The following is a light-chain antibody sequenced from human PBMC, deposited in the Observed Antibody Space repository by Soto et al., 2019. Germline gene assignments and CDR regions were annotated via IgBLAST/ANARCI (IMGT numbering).Light chain of an antibody. CDR3: QKYNSAPWT. CDR2: AAS. J-gene: IGKJ1*01. V-gene: IGKV1-27*01. CDR1: QDITKY. Sequence: DIPMTQSPSSLSASVGDRVTITCRASQDITKYLAWYQQKPGKVPKLLIYAASTLQSGVPSRFSGSGSGTDFTLTISSLQPEDFATYYCQKYNSAPWTFGQGTKVELK.